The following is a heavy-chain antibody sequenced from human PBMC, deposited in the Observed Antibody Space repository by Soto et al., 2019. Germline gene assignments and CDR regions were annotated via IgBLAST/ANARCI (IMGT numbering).Heavy chain of an antibody. CDR1: GGSFSGYY. V-gene: IGHV4-34*01. Sequence: EPLSLTCAVYGGSFSGYYWSWIRQPPGKGLEWIGEINHSGSTNYNPSLKSRVTISVDTSKNQFSLKLSSVTAADTAVYYCARERITMVRGGGRYYYYGMDVWGQGTTVTVSS. J-gene: IGHJ6*02. D-gene: IGHD3-10*01. CDR3: ARERITMVRGGGRYYYYGMDV. CDR2: INHSGST.